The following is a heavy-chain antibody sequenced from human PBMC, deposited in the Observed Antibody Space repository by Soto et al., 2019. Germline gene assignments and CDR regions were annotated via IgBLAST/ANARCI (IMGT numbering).Heavy chain of an antibody. V-gene: IGHV3-48*01. D-gene: IGHD3-16*02. Sequence: GGSLRLSCAASGFTFSSYSMNWVRQAPGKGLEWVSYISSSSSTIYYADSVKGRFTISRDNAKNSLYLQMNSLRAEDTAVYYCARAVFYDYIWGSYRHYAFDIWGQGTMVTVSS. J-gene: IGHJ3*02. CDR1: GFTFSSYS. CDR3: ARAVFYDYIWGSYRHYAFDI. CDR2: ISSSSSTI.